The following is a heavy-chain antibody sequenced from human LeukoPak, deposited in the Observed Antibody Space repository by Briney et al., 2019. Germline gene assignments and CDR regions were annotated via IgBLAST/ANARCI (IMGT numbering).Heavy chain of an antibody. CDR3: ARGRSHGSGSYRVDY. J-gene: IGHJ4*02. V-gene: IGHV4-34*01. CDR1: GGSFSGYY. Sequence: SETLSLTCAVYGGSFSGYYWSWIRQPPGKGLEWIGEINHSGSTNYNPSLKSRVTISVDTSKNQFSLKLSSVTGADTAVYYCARGRSHGSGSYRVDYWGQGTLVTVSS. CDR2: INHSGST. D-gene: IGHD3-10*01.